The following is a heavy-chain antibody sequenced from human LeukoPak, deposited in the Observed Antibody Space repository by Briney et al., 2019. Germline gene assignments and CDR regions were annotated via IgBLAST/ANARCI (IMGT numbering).Heavy chain of an antibody. CDR1: GYSISSGYY. V-gene: IGHV4-38-2*02. CDR3: ARGLDIVVVPAAVRFDP. D-gene: IGHD2-2*03. Sequence: PSETLSLTCTVSGYSISSGYYWGWIRQPPGKGLEWIGSIYHSGSTYYNPSLKSRVTISVDRSKNQFSLKLSSVTAADTAVYYCARGLDIVVVPAAVRFDPWGQGTLVTVSS. J-gene: IGHJ5*02. CDR2: IYHSGST.